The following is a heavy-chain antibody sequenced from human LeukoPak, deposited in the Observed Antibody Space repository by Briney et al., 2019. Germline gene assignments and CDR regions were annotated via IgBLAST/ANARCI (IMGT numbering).Heavy chain of an antibody. J-gene: IGHJ4*02. CDR1: GFIFSSYS. D-gene: IGHD6-19*01. CDR3: AGDSVSGWYGDPFDY. CDR2: ISSSSSYI. V-gene: IGHV3-21*01. Sequence: PGGSLRLSCAASGFIFSSYSMNWVRQAPGKGLEWVSSISSSSSYIYYADSVKGRFTISRDNAKNSLYLQMNSLRAEDTAVYYCAGDSVSGWYGDPFDYWGQGTLVTVSS.